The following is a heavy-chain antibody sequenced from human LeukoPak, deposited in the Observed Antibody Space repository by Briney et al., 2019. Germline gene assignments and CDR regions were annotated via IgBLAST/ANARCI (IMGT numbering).Heavy chain of an antibody. Sequence: GASVKVSCKVSGYTLTEFSIHWVRQAPGKGLEWMGGFDPEDGETIYAQRFQGRVTMTEATSTDTAYMQLSSLRSEDSAVYYCATVSFYYDSSGYQGYFQHWGQGTLVTVSS. CDR1: GYTLTEFS. V-gene: IGHV1-24*01. CDR3: ATVSFYYDSSGYQGYFQH. CDR2: FDPEDGET. D-gene: IGHD3-22*01. J-gene: IGHJ1*01.